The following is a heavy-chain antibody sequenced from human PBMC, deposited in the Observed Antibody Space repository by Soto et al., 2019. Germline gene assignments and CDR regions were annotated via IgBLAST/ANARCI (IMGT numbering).Heavy chain of an antibody. J-gene: IGHJ4*02. CDR3: ARERGYGSGSPPDFDY. V-gene: IGHV3-23*01. Sequence: EGQLLESGGGLVQPGGSLRLSCAASGFSFSSHAMSWVRQAPGKGLEWVSAISGSGSSTYYADSVKGRFTISRDNSRNTLFLQMNSLRAEDTAVYYCARERGYGSGSPPDFDYWGQGTLVTVSS. CDR1: GFSFSSHA. CDR2: ISGSGSST. D-gene: IGHD3-10*01.